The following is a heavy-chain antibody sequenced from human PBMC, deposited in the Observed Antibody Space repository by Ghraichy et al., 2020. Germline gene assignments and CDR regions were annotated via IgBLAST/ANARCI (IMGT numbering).Heavy chain of an antibody. D-gene: IGHD3-10*01. Sequence: GGSLSLSCAASGFTFSSYAMSWVRQAPGKGLEWVSAISGSGGSTYYADSVKGRFTISRDNSKNTLYLQMNSLRAEDTAVYYCAKDHYYGSRSYYNYWGQGTLVTVSS. CDR3: AKDHYYGSRSYYNY. CDR2: ISGSGGST. J-gene: IGHJ4*02. V-gene: IGHV3-23*01. CDR1: GFTFSSYA.